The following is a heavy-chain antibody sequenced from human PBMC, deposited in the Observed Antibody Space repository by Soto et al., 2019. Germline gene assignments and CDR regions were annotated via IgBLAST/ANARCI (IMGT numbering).Heavy chain of an antibody. V-gene: IGHV4-34*01. CDR1: GGSFSGYY. Sequence: SETLSLTCAVYGGSFSGYYWSWIRQPPGKGLEWIGEINHSGSTNYNPSLKSRVTISVDTSKNQFSLKLTSVTAADTAVYYCARERYCSDGSCYFDYWGQGTLVTVSS. J-gene: IGHJ4*02. CDR3: ARERYCSDGSCYFDY. CDR2: INHSGST. D-gene: IGHD2-15*01.